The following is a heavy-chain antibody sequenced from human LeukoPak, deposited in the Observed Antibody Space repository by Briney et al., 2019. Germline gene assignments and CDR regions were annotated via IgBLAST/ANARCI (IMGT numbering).Heavy chain of an antibody. V-gene: IGHV1-69*13. D-gene: IGHD4-11*01. J-gene: IGHJ6*03. CDR3: ARVNDYSNYDYYYYYMDV. Sequence: ASVKVSCKASGGTFSSYAISWVRQAPGQGLEWMGGIIPIFGTANYAQKFQGRVTITADESTSTAYIELSSLRSEDTAVYYCARVNDYSNYDYYYYYMDVWGKGTTVTVSS. CDR2: IIPIFGTA. CDR1: GGTFSSYA.